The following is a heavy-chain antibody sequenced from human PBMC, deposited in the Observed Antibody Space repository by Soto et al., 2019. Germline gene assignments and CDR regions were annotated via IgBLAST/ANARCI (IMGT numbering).Heavy chain of an antibody. Sequence: QVQLQESGPGLVKPSQTLSLTCTVSGGSISSGGYYWSWIRQHPGKGLEWGGYSYYSGSNYYILSEQSRITISVDTSKNQFSVKLSFVTAGDTAVYYCARHFGYYGLDVWGQGTTVTVSS. CDR1: GGSISSGGYY. CDR3: ARHFGYYGLDV. J-gene: IGHJ6*02. V-gene: IGHV4-31*03. D-gene: IGHD3-3*01. CDR2: SYYSGSN.